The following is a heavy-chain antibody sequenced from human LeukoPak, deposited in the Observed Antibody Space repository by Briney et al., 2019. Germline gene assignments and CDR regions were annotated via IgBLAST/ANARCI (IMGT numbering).Heavy chain of an antibody. Sequence: SETLSLTCAVYGGSFSGYYWSWIRQPPGKGLEWIGEINHSGSTNYNPSLKSRVTISVDTSKNQFSLKLSSVTAADTAVYYCARSRGAKDYWGQGTLVTVSS. CDR1: GGSFSGYY. D-gene: IGHD3-10*01. CDR2: INHSGST. J-gene: IGHJ4*02. V-gene: IGHV4-34*01. CDR3: ARSRGAKDY.